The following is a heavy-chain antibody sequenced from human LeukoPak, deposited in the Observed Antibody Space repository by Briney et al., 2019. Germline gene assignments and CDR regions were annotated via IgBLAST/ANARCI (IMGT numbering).Heavy chain of an antibody. CDR2: IIPIFGTA. CDR1: GYTFTGYY. V-gene: IGHV1-69*05. Sequence: SVKVSCKASGYTFTGYYMHWVRQAPGQRLEWMGGIIPIFGTANYAQKFQGRVTITTDESTSTAYMELSSLRSEDTAVYYCARKSHIAARPGSWFDPWGQGTLVTVSS. J-gene: IGHJ5*02. D-gene: IGHD6-6*01. CDR3: ARKSHIAARPGSWFDP.